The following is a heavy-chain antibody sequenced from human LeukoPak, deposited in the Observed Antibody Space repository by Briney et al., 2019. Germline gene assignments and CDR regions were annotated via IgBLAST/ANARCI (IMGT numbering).Heavy chain of an antibody. Sequence: ASVKVSSKASGYTFTSYGISWVRQAPGQGLEWMGKINPSGGSTSYAQKFQGRVTMTRDTTTSTVYMEMSSLRSEDTAVYYCANIATVDTNFDYWGQGTLVTVSS. CDR2: INPSGGST. D-gene: IGHD4-11*01. J-gene: IGHJ4*02. CDR1: GYTFTSYG. CDR3: ANIATVDTNFDY. V-gene: IGHV1-46*01.